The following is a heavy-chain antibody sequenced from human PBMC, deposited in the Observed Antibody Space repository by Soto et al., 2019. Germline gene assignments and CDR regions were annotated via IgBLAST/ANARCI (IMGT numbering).Heavy chain of an antibody. CDR2: INHSGST. CDR3: ASYCSGGSCYFDY. CDR1: GGSFSGHY. V-gene: IGHV4-34*01. Sequence: SETLSLTCAVYGGSFSGHYWGWIRQPPGKGLEWIGEINHSGSTNYNPSLKSRLTISVDTSKNQFSLKLSSVTAADTAVYYCASYCSGGSCYFDYWGQGTLVTVAS. J-gene: IGHJ4*02. D-gene: IGHD2-15*01.